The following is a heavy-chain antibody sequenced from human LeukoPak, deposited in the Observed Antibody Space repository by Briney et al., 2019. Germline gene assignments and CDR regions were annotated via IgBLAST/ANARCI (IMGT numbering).Heavy chain of an antibody. V-gene: IGHV1-8*01. CDR2: MNPNSGNT. Sequence: ASVKVSCKASGYTFTSYDINWVRQATGQGLEWMGWMNPNSGNTGYAQKFQGRVTMTRNTSISTAYMELSSLRSEDTAVYYCASPTAGSGKHFDYWGQGTLVTVSS. CDR1: GYTFTSYD. CDR3: ASPTAGSGKHFDY. D-gene: IGHD3-10*01. J-gene: IGHJ4*02.